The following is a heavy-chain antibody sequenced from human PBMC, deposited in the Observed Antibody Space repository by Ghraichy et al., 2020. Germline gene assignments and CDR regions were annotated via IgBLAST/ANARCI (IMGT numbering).Heavy chain of an antibody. CDR2: IYTSGST. V-gene: IGHV4-4*07. CDR3: ARDEEQQLVRSYWFDP. J-gene: IGHJ5*02. D-gene: IGHD6-13*01. Sequence: GSLRLSCTVSGGSISSYYWSWIRQPAGKGLEWIGRIYTSGSTNYNPSLKSRVTMSVDTSKNQFSLKLSSVTAADTAVYYCARDEEQQLVRSYWFDPWGQGTLVTVSS. CDR1: GGSISSYY.